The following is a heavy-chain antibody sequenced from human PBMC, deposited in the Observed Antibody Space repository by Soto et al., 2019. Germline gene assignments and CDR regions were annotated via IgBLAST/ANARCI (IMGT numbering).Heavy chain of an antibody. V-gene: IGHV1-18*04. D-gene: IGHD3-16*01. CDR3: AGRKWDRGGVGYYGMDV. CDR2: ISSYNSYNGDT. J-gene: IGHJ6*02. CDR1: GYTFSNYA. Sequence: QVQLVQSGADLKKPGASVQVSCKTSGYTFSNYAINWVRQAPGQGLEWMGWISSYNSYNGDTKYARMLQDRLTMTMDTPRATAYWEWRSRGWGDTAVYYWAGRKWDRGGVGYYGMDVGGQGTTFTVPS.